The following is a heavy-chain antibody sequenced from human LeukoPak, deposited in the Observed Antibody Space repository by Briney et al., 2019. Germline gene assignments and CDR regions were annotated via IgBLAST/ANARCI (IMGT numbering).Heavy chain of an antibody. Sequence: GASLTPSCATSGFTLSSYTMNWVRQAPGKGLEWVASISPAGISTSYADSVKGPFSISRDNGRNLLYLGGDGLRAEDAGVFYCVRDFLGESGAGGPWGQGTLVTVSS. CDR3: VRDFLGESGAGGP. CDR1: GFTLSSYT. V-gene: IGHV3-21*06. D-gene: IGHD3-10*01. J-gene: IGHJ5*02. CDR2: ISPAGIST.